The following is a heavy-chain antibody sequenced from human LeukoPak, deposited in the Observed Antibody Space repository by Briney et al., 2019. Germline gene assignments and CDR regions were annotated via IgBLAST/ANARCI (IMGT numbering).Heavy chain of an antibody. CDR3: ARGPGSYDWFDP. CDR2: IYHSGST. CDR1: GGSISSGGYS. D-gene: IGHD3-10*01. Sequence: PSETLSLTCAVSGGSISSGGYSWSWIRQPPGKGLEWIGYIYHSGSTYYNPSLKSRVTISVDRSKNQFSPKLSSVTAADTAVYYCARGPGSYDWFDPWGQGTLVTVSS. J-gene: IGHJ5*02. V-gene: IGHV4-30-2*01.